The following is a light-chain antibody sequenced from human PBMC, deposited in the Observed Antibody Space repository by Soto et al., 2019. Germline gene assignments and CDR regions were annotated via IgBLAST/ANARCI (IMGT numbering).Light chain of an antibody. CDR2: DVT. J-gene: IGLJ3*02. V-gene: IGLV2-14*03. Sequence: QSALTQPASVSGSPGQSITISCTGTSSDVGGYDHVSWYQQHPGKAPKLIIYDVTVRPSGISPRFSGSKSENTASLAVSGLQPEDEADYYCSSYTNKDTLLFGGGTKLTVL. CDR1: SSDVGGYDH. CDR3: SSYTNKDTLL.